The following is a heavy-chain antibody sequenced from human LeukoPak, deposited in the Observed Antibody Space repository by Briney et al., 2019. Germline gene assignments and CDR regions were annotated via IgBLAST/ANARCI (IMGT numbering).Heavy chain of an antibody. CDR1: GFTFSSYS. CDR2: ISSSSSYI. J-gene: IGHJ2*01. V-gene: IGHV3-21*01. CDR3: ARTSGTTGTYWYSDL. Sequence: GGSLRLSCAASGFTFSSYSMNWVRQAPGKGLEWVSSISSSSSYIYYADSVKGRFTISRDNSGDTLYLQMNSLRAEDTAMYYCARTSGTTGTYWYSDLWGRGTLVTVSS. D-gene: IGHD1-1*01.